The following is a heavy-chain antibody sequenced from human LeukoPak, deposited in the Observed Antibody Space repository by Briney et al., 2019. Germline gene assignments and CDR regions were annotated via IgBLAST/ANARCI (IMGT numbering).Heavy chain of an antibody. D-gene: IGHD3-3*01. CDR2: IYYSGST. CDR3: AREGNDFWSGYYSLNWFDP. Sequence: SETLSLTCTVSGGSISSYYWSWLRQPPGKGLEWIGYIYYSGSTNYNPSLKSRVTISVDTSKNQFSLELSSVTAADTAVYYCAREGNDFWSGYYSLNWFDPWGQGTLVTVSS. CDR1: GGSISSYY. J-gene: IGHJ5*02. V-gene: IGHV4-59*01.